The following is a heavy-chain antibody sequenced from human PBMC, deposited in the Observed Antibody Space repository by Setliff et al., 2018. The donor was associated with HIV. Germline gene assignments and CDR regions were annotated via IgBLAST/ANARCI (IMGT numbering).Heavy chain of an antibody. V-gene: IGHV4-39*01. D-gene: IGHD2-8*01. CDR1: GDFISSGNFH. CDR2: IFYTGNT. CDR3: ARRGRDGVLIVFATGFDP. Sequence: PSETLSLTCTVSGDFISSGNFHWNWIRQPAGKGPEWIGDIFYTGNTYYNPSLKSRVAISVDTSENQFSLKLNSVTAADTAVYYCARRGRDGVLIVFATGFDPWGQGTLVTVSS. J-gene: IGHJ5*02.